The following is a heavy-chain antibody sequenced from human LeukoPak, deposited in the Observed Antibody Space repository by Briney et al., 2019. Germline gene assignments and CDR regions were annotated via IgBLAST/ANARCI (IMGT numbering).Heavy chain of an antibody. D-gene: IGHD6-19*01. J-gene: IGHJ4*02. Sequence: GGSLRLSCAASGFTFSSYAMTWVRQAPGKGLQWVSAVSGSGGSTYYADSVKGRFTVSRDNSKNTLFLQMNSLRAEDTAVYYCAKETSAWYSHYWGQGTLVTVSS. CDR3: AKETSAWYSHY. V-gene: IGHV3-23*01. CDR2: VSGSGGST. CDR1: GFTFSSYA.